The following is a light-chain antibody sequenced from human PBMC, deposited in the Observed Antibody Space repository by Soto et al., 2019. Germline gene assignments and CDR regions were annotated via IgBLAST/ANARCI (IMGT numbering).Light chain of an antibody. Sequence: AIRMTQSPSSFSASTGDRVTITCRASQGISSYLAWYQQKPGKAPKLLIYAASTLQSGVPSRFSGSGSGTDFTLTISCLQSEDFANYSCQQYYSYPPLTFGGGTKVEIK. CDR3: QQYYSYPPLT. V-gene: IGKV1-8*01. CDR2: AAS. J-gene: IGKJ4*01. CDR1: QGISSY.